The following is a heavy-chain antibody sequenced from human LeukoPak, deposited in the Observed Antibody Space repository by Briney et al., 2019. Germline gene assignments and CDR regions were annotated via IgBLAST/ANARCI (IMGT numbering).Heavy chain of an antibody. Sequence: SETLSLTCTVSGGSISSDYWSWIRQPPGKGLEWIGYIYYSGSTNYNPSLKSRVTISVDTSKTRFSLKLSSVTAAETAVYYCAREVGIRDYYYGMDVWGQGTTVTVSS. V-gene: IGHV4-59*01. J-gene: IGHJ6*02. CDR3: AREVGIRDYYYGMDV. D-gene: IGHD1-1*01. CDR1: GGSISSDY. CDR2: IYYSGST.